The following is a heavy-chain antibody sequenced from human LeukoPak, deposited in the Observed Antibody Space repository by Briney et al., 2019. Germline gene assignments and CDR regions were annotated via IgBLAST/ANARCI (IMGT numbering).Heavy chain of an antibody. CDR1: GFTFSSYA. Sequence: HAGGSLRLSCAASGFTFSSYAMSWVRQAPGKGLEWVSAISGSGGSTYYADSVKGRFTISRDNSKNTLYLQTNSLRAEDTAVYYCAKSGSSGWYSHYFDYWGQGTLVTVSS. J-gene: IGHJ4*02. V-gene: IGHV3-23*01. CDR2: ISGSGGST. CDR3: AKSGSSGWYSHYFDY. D-gene: IGHD6-19*01.